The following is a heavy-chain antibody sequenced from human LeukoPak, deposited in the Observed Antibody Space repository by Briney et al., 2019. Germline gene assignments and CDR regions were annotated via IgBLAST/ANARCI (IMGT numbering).Heavy chain of an antibody. CDR3: AKDPNSFRHGYYGMDV. J-gene: IGHJ6*02. CDR2: ISWNSGSI. Sequence: PGRSLRLSCAASGFTFDDYAMHWVRQAPGKGLEWVSGISWNSGSIGYADSVKGRFTISRDNAKNSLYLQMNSLRAEDTALYYCAKDPNSFRHGYYGMDVWGQGTTVTVSS. D-gene: IGHD5-18*01. V-gene: IGHV3-9*01. CDR1: GFTFDDYA.